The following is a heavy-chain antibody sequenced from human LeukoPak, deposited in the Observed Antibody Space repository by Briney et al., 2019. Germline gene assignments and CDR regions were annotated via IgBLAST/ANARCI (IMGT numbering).Heavy chain of an antibody. Sequence: SETLSPTCTVSGVSISIYYWSWIRQPPGKGLEWIGYIYNGESTYYNPSLKSRVNISLDTSKHQFSLRLTSVTAAHKAVYYCARAKGSHWFDPWGQGTLVNVSS. CDR3: ARAKGSHWFDP. CDR2: IYNGEST. V-gene: IGHV4-59*01. J-gene: IGHJ5*02. CDR1: GVSISIYY.